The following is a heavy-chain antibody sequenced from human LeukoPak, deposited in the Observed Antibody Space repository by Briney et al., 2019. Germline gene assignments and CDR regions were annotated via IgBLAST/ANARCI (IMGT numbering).Heavy chain of an antibody. CDR2: ISGSGGST. Sequence: GGSLRLSCAASGFTFSSYAVSWVRQAPGKGLEWVSAISGSGGSTYYADSVKGRFTISRDNSKNTLYLQMNSLRAEDTAVYYCAKPYSSGWYGGRPVDYWGQGTLVTVSS. D-gene: IGHD6-19*01. J-gene: IGHJ4*02. CDR3: AKPYSSGWYGGRPVDY. V-gene: IGHV3-23*01. CDR1: GFTFSSYA.